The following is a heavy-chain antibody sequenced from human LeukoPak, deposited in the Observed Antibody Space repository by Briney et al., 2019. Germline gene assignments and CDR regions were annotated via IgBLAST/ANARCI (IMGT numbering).Heavy chain of an antibody. CDR2: ISWNSGSI. D-gene: IGHD1-26*01. J-gene: IGHJ4*02. V-gene: IGHV3-9*01. CDR1: GFTFDDYA. CDR3: AKVGATGYYFDY. Sequence: SLRLSCAASGFTFDDYAMYWVRQAPGKGLEWVSGISWNSGSIGYADSVKGRFTISRDNAKNSLYLQMNSLRAEDTALYYCAKVGATGYYFDYWGQGTLVTVSS.